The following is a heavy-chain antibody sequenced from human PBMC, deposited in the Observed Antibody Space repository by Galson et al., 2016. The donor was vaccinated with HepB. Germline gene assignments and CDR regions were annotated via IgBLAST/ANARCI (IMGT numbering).Heavy chain of an antibody. J-gene: IGHJ4*02. CDR2: ITAHNGNT. D-gene: IGHD3/OR15-3a*01. CDR1: GYSFTSYG. CDR3: ARTWREDWYSDS. Sequence: SVKVSCKASGYSFTSYGISWVRQAPGQGLEWLGWITAHNGNTNYDQKFQDRVTMTADTSTKTVYMELRSLRDEDTALYFCARTWREDWYSDSCGQGTLVTVSS. V-gene: IGHV1-18*01.